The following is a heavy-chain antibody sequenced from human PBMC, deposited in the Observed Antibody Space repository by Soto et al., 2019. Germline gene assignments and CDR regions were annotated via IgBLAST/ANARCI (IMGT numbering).Heavy chain of an antibody. CDR1: GGSISSSSYY. CDR3: ERDISTGLLPPNWFDT. J-gene: IGHJ5*02. D-gene: IGHD2-15*01. V-gene: IGHV4-39*02. Sequence: SETLSLTCTVSGGSISSSSYYWGWIRQPPGKGLEWIGSIYYSGSTYYNPSLKSRVTISVDTSKNQFSLKLSSVTAADTAVYYCERDISTGLLPPNWFDTWGQGTLVTVSS. CDR2: IYYSGST.